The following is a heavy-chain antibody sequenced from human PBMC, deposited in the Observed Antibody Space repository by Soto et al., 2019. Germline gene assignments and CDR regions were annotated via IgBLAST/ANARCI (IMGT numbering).Heavy chain of an antibody. CDR2: IYYSGST. D-gene: IGHD2-21*02. CDR1: GGSISSGGYY. V-gene: IGHV4-31*03. CDR3: ARDKGSAISYYYYGMDV. Sequence: SETLSLTCTVSGGSISSGGYYWSWIRQHPGKGLEWIGYIYYSGSTYYNPSLKSRVTISVDTSKNQFSLKLSSVTAADTAVYYCARDKGSAISYYYYGMDVWGQGTTVTVSS. J-gene: IGHJ6*02.